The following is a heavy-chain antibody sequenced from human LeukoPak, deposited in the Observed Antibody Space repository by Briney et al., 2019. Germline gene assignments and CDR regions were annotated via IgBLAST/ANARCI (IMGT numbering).Heavy chain of an antibody. J-gene: IGHJ4*02. Sequence: GGSLRLSCAASGFIVRDFWMAWVRQAPGKGLEWVAHIKEDRTADYYVDSVKGRFTISKDDGRNSLHLQMNSLRVEDTAVYYCVRGGWELDYWGQGTLVTVSS. D-gene: IGHD4-23*01. CDR3: VRGGWELDY. CDR1: GFIVRDFW. V-gene: IGHV3-7*01. CDR2: IKEDRTAD.